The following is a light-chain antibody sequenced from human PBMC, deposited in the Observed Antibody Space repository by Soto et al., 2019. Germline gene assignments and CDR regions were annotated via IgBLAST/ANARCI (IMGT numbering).Light chain of an antibody. J-gene: IGLJ2*01. CDR2: GVS. CDR3: GSYASGSSLVL. CDR1: SSDVGGYNY. Sequence: QSALTQPASVSGSPGQSITISCTGTSSDVGGYNYVSWYQQYPGKAPKLMIYGVSNRPSGVSNRFSGSKSGNTASLTISGLQAEDEADYYCGSYASGSSLVLFGGGTTLTVL. V-gene: IGLV2-14*01.